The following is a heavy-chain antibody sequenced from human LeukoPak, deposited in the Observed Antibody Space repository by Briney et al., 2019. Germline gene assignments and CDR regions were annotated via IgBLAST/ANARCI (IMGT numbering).Heavy chain of an antibody. CDR1: GGSISSSGYY. D-gene: IGHD1-26*01. Sequence: SETLSLTCTVSGGSISSSGYYWGWIRQPPGKGLEWIGSIYYSGSTYYNPSLKSRVTISVDTSKNQFSLKLSSVTAADTAVYYCARRIVGATLYFDYWGQGTLVTVSS. CDR3: ARRIVGATLYFDY. V-gene: IGHV4-39*01. J-gene: IGHJ4*02. CDR2: IYYSGST.